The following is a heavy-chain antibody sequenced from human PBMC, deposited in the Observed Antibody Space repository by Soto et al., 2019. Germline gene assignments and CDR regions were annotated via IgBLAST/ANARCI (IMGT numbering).Heavy chain of an antibody. Sequence: LRLSCAASGFTFDDYAMHWVRQAPGKGLEWVSGISWNSGSIGYADSVKGRFTISRDNAKNSLYLQMNSLRAEDTALYYCAKDLGITMVRGVIPYGMDVWGQGTTVTVSS. D-gene: IGHD3-10*01. CDR1: GFTFDDYA. V-gene: IGHV3-9*01. CDR3: AKDLGITMVRGVIPYGMDV. J-gene: IGHJ6*02. CDR2: ISWNSGSI.